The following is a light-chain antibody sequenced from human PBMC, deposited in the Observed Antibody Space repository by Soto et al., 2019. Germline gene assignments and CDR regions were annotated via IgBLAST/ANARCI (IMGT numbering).Light chain of an antibody. Sequence: EIVLTQSPCTLSLSAGEGAPLSCRASQSVSSGYLAWYQQKPGQTPRLLIYSASSRATGIPDRFSGSGSGTDFTLTISRLEPEDFAVYYCQQYGNSPYTFGQGTKVDIK. V-gene: IGKV3-20*01. CDR1: QSVSSGY. CDR2: SAS. J-gene: IGKJ2*01. CDR3: QQYGNSPYT.